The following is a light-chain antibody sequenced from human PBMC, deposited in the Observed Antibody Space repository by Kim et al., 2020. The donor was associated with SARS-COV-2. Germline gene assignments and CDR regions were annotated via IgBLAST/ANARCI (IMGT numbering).Light chain of an antibody. J-gene: IGKJ1*01. CDR2: GAS. CDR3: QQYGTSRM. V-gene: IGKV3-20*01. CDR1: QTVDSNY. Sequence: LSPGERAPLSCRASQTVDSNYLAWYQHRPGQAPRRVIYGASNRASGIPDRFSVSGSGTGFTLTISRLGPEEFAVYYCQQYGTSRMFGQGTKVDI.